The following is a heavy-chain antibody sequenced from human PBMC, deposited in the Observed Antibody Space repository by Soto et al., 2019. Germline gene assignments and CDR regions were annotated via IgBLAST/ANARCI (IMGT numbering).Heavy chain of an antibody. Sequence: PPETLSLTCSVSGGSINSYWWSWIRQPAGKGLEWIGRVYSSGTTDYNPSLNSRATMSVETSKNQFSLKLSSVTAADTAVYYCARDIGSFAYGEGYWGQGIQVTVSS. CDR3: ARDIGSFAYGEGY. D-gene: IGHD3-10*01. J-gene: IGHJ4*02. CDR1: GGSINSYW. CDR2: VYSSGTT. V-gene: IGHV4-4*07.